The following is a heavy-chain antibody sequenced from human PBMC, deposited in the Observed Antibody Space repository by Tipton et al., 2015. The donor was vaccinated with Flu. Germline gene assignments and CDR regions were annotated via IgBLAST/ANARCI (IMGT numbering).Heavy chain of an antibody. CDR2: IWSDGSTE. V-gene: IGHV3-33*01. J-gene: IGHJ4*02. CDR3: ARDIGTTVFYFDH. Sequence: SLRLSCAVSGFTFSNYGMHWVRQTPGKGLEWVAVIWSDGSTEYYADSVKGRFTISRDNSRGTLYLQMNSLRGDDTAVYLCARDIGTTVFYFDHWGQGALVTVSS. D-gene: IGHD1-14*01. CDR1: GFTFSNYG.